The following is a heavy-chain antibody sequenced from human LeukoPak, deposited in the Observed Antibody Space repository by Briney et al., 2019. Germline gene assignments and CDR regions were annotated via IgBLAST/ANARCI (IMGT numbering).Heavy chain of an antibody. CDR2: IYSGGST. CDR1: GFTVSSNY. J-gene: IGHJ4*02. D-gene: IGHD3-22*01. CDR3: ARVGYYYDSSGYYYRVFDY. V-gene: IGHV3-53*01. Sequence: GGSLRLSCAASGFTVSSNYMSWVRQAPGKGLEWVSVIYSGGSTYYADSVKGRFTISRDNSKNTLYLQMNSLRAEDTAVYYCARVGYYYDSSGYYYRVFDYWGQGTPVTVSS.